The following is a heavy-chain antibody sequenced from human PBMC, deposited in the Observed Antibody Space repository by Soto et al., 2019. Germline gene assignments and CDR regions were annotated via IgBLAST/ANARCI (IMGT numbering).Heavy chain of an antibody. CDR2: ISYDGSNK. CDR1: GFTFSSYG. J-gene: IGHJ6*02. V-gene: IGHV3-30*18. Sequence: QVQLVESGGGVVQPGRSLRLSCAASGFTFSSYGMDWVRQAPGKGLEWVAVISYDGSNKYYADSVKGRFTISRDNSKNTLFLQMNSLRAEDTALYYCAKEDTSSWHYYYGMDVWGQGTTVTVSS. CDR3: AKEDTSSWHYYYGMDV. D-gene: IGHD6-13*01.